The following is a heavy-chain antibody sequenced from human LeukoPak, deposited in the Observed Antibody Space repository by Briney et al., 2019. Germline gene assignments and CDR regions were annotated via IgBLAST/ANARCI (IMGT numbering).Heavy chain of an antibody. CDR2: ISAYNGNT. CDR1: GYTFTSYG. V-gene: IGHV1-18*01. D-gene: IGHD6-13*01. J-gene: IGHJ6*03. CDR3: AREFKYSSSWALGYYYYYYMDV. Sequence: ASVKVSCKASGYTFTSYGISWVRQAPGQGLEWMGWISAYNGNTNYAQKFQGRVTMTRNTSISTAYMELSSLRSEDTAVYYCAREFKYSSSWALGYYYYYYMDVWGKGTTVTISS.